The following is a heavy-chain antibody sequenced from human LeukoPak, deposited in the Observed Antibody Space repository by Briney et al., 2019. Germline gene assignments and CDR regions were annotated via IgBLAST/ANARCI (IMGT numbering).Heavy chain of an antibody. V-gene: IGHV3-53*01. Sequence: GGSLRLSCAASGFTVSSNYMSWVRQAPGKGLEWVSVIYSGGSTYYADSVKGRFTISRDNSKNTLYLQMNSLRAEDTAVYYCAREEENYYYGMDVWGQGTTVTVSS. CDR2: IYSGGST. CDR1: GFTVSSNY. CDR3: AREEENYYYGMDV. J-gene: IGHJ6*02.